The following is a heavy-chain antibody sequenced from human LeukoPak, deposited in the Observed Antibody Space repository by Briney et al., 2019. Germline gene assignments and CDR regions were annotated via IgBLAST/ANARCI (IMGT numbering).Heavy chain of an antibody. Sequence: GGSLRLSCAASGFSFSGSAMHWVRQAPGKGLEWVGRIRSKAKNYATAYVASVKGRLTISRDDSKNTAYLQMNSLKTEDTAVYYCSRHYDILTGYYSEVLDIWGQGTMVTVSS. CDR2: IRSKAKNYAT. CDR1: GFSFSGSA. D-gene: IGHD3-9*01. J-gene: IGHJ3*02. CDR3: SRHYDILTGYYSEVLDI. V-gene: IGHV3-73*01.